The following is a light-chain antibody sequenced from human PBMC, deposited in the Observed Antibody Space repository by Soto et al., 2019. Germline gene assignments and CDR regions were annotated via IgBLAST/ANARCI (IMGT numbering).Light chain of an antibody. CDR1: QTISSW. J-gene: IGKJ5*01. CDR2: DTS. Sequence: DIQMTQSPSTLSGSVGDRVTITCLASQTISSWLAWYQQKPGKAPNLLIYDTSVLETGVPSRFSGSGSGTDFTFTISSLQPEDIGTYYCQQYDNLPITFGQGTRLEIK. V-gene: IGKV1-33*01. CDR3: QQYDNLPIT.